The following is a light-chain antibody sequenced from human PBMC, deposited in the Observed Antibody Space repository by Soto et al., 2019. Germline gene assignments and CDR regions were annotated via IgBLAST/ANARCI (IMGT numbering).Light chain of an antibody. CDR1: QSVSSSY. CDR3: QQYGSSSWT. CDR2: GAS. J-gene: IGKJ1*01. Sequence: EMVLTQSPGTLSLSPGERATLSGRASQSVSSSYLAWYQQKPGQAPRLLIYGASSRATGIPDRFSGSGSGTDFTLTISRLEPEDFAVYYCQQYGSSSWTFGQGTKVEIK. V-gene: IGKV3-20*01.